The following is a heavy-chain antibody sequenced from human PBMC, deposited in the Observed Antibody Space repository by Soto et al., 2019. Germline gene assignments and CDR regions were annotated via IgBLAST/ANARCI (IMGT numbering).Heavy chain of an antibody. J-gene: IGHJ4*02. D-gene: IGHD3-16*01. CDR1: VDSVSGNSAA. CDR3: ARDFPYYESSDSYFYY. V-gene: IGHV6-1*01. Sequence: SHTLSLTCAISVDSVSGNSAAWNWIRQSPSRGLEWLGRTYYRSKWYNDYPVSVKSRITVTPDTSKNQFSLHLNSVTPEDTAVYYCARDFPYYESSDSYFYYWGQGALVTVSS. CDR2: TYYRSKWYN.